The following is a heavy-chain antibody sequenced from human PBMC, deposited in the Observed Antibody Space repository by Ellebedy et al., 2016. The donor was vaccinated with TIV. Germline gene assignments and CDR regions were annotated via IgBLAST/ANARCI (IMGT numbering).Heavy chain of an antibody. D-gene: IGHD3-16*01. CDR3: ARDYISGIYRNWFDP. Sequence: GESLKISXAASGFTFYRYSMIWVRQAPGKGLEWISYISGSSSTIYYADSVKGRFTISRDNAKNSLFLQLNSLRADDTAVYYCARDYISGIYRNWFDPWGQGMLVTVSS. CDR1: GFTFYRYS. V-gene: IGHV3-48*01. CDR2: ISGSSSTI. J-gene: IGHJ5*02.